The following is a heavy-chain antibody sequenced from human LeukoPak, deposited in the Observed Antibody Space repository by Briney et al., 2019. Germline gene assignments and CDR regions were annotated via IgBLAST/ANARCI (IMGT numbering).Heavy chain of an antibody. CDR2: INPNSGGT. CDR3: ARGRLIGGSGYYLDY. Sequence: ASVKVSCKASGYTFTGYYMHWVRQAPGQGLEWMGWINPNSGGTNYAQKFQGRVTMTRDTSISTAYMELSSLRSEDTAVYYCARGRLIGGSGYYLDYWGQGTLVTVSS. V-gene: IGHV1-2*02. J-gene: IGHJ4*02. CDR1: GYTFTGYY. D-gene: IGHD3-22*01.